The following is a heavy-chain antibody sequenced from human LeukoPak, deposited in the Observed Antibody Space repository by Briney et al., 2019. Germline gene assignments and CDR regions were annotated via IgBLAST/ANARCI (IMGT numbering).Heavy chain of an antibody. V-gene: IGHV1-2*02. J-gene: IGHJ6*02. Sequence: ASVKVSCKASGYTFTGYYMHWVRQAPGQGLEWMGWINPNSGGTNYAQKFQGRVTMTRDTSTSTAYMELRSLRSDDTAVYYCARDPLGYYYDSSGYPYYYGMDVWGQGTTVTVSS. D-gene: IGHD3-22*01. CDR2: INPNSGGT. CDR3: ARDPLGYYYDSSGYPYYYGMDV. CDR1: GYTFTGYY.